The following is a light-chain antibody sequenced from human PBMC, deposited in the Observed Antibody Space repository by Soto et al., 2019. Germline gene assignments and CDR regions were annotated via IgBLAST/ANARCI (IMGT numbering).Light chain of an antibody. J-gene: IGLJ2*01. Sequence: QSVLTQPPSASGTPGQRVTISCSGSSSNIGSNYVYWYQQLPGTAPKLLIYRNNQRPSGVPDRFSGCKSGRSASLAISGGRCEDVAGYYCTAWDDTLRGPLFGGGTKLTV. CDR3: TAWDDTLRGPL. CDR1: SSNIGSNY. CDR2: RNN. V-gene: IGLV1-47*01.